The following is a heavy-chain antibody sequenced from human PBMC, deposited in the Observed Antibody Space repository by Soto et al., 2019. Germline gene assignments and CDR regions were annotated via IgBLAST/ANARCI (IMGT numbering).Heavy chain of an antibody. J-gene: IGHJ4*02. CDR2: IDVGSANA. D-gene: IGHD5-18*01. CDR1: GFTFSSSA. V-gene: IGHV1-58*01. Sequence: GASVKVSCKTSGFTFSSSAVHWVRQARGHRLQWIGWIDVGSANANYAHMLQERVTISRDMSTSTAYMELSSLRPEDTAVYYCTRGYSYGYHYWGQGTLVTVSS. CDR3: TRGYSYGYHY.